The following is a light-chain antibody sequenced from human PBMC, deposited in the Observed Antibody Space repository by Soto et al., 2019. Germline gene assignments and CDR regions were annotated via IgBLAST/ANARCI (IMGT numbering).Light chain of an antibody. Sequence: QSALTQPASVSGSPGQSITISCTGTSSDIGGYNYVSWYQHHPGEAPKLVIYEVGNRPSGVSNRLSGSKSGNTASLTISGLQADDEADYYCCSKTSTITYVFGTGTKLT. CDR3: CSKTSTITYV. J-gene: IGLJ1*01. CDR1: SSDIGGYNY. CDR2: EVG. V-gene: IGLV2-14*01.